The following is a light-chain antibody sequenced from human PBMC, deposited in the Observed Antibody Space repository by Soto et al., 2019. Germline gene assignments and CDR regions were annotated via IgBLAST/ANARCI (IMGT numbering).Light chain of an antibody. J-gene: IGLJ3*02. CDR1: SSDVGHPYNY. CDR2: KVN. CDR3: MSFVESTSTHWV. V-gene: IGLV2-14*01. Sequence: QSALTQPASVSGSPGQSTTISCTGTSSDVGHPYNYVSWYQQYPGKAPKLLIFKVNNRPSGISGRFSGSKSGNPASLTISGLQAEDEGDYYCMSFVESTSTHWVLGGGTKVTVL.